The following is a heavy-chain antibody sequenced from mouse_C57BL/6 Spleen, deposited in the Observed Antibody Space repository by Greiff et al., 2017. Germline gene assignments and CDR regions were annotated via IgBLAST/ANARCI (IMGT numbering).Heavy chain of an antibody. Sequence: VKLEESGPGLVAPSQSLSITCTVSGFSLTSYAISWVRQPPGKGLEWLGVIWTGGGTNYNSALKSRLSISKDNSKSQVFLKMNSLQTDDTARYYCARTTVVADYAMDYWGQGTSVTVSS. CDR3: ARTTVVADYAMDY. V-gene: IGHV2-9-1*01. CDR2: IWTGGGT. D-gene: IGHD1-1*01. J-gene: IGHJ4*01. CDR1: GFSLTSYA.